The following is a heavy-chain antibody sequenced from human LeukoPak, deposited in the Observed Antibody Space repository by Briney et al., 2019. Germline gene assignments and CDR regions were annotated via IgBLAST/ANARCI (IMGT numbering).Heavy chain of an antibody. J-gene: IGHJ4*02. CDR1: GFTFTSYW. CDR3: AREEYGDHLW. D-gene: IGHD4-17*01. CDR2: IKQDGSEK. V-gene: IGHV3-7*01. Sequence: GSLSLSCAASGFTFTSYWMSWVRQAPGKGLEWVANIKQDGSEKYYVDSVKGRFTISRDNAKNSLHLQMNSLRAEDTAAYYCAREEYGDHLWWGQGTLVTVSS.